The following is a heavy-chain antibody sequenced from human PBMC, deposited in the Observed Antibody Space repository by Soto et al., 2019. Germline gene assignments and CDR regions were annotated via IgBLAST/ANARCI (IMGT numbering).Heavy chain of an antibody. CDR1: GGSISDGYY. Sequence: PSETLSLTCTVSGGSISDGYYWTWIRQHPGKGLEWIGSISASGSTSYNPSLKSRLTVSVDKSKNQFSLNLRSVTAADTAVYYCARRDRSGFSYWLDTWGQGALVTVSS. D-gene: IGHD3-22*01. CDR3: ARRDRSGFSYWLDT. CDR2: ISASGST. V-gene: IGHV4-31*03. J-gene: IGHJ5*02.